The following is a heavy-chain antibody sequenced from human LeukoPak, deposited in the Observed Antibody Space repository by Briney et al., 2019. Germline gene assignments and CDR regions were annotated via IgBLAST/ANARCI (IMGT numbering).Heavy chain of an antibody. V-gene: IGHV4-34*01. CDR3: AREINYYGSGSPKFFDY. D-gene: IGHD3-10*01. Sequence: SETLSLTCAVYGGSFSGYYWSWIRQPPGKGLEWIGEINHSGSTNYNPSLKSRVTISVDTSKNQFSLKLSSVTAAGTAVYYCAREINYYGSGSPKFFDYWGQGTLVTVSS. J-gene: IGHJ4*02. CDR1: GGSFSGYY. CDR2: INHSGST.